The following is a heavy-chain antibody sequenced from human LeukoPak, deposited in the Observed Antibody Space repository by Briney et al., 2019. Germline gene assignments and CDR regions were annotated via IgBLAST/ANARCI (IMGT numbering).Heavy chain of an antibody. V-gene: IGHV4-39*07. CDR3: ARSPRAWLQFGGGVYYYYYMDV. D-gene: IGHD5-24*01. J-gene: IGHJ6*03. CDR1: GGSISSSSYY. CDR2: IYYSGST. Sequence: SETLSLTCTVSGGSISSSSYYWGWLRQPPGKGLEWIGSIYYSGSTYYNPSLKSRVTISVDTSKNQFSLKLSSVTAADTAVYYCARSPRAWLQFGGGVYYYYYMDVWGKGTTVTVSS.